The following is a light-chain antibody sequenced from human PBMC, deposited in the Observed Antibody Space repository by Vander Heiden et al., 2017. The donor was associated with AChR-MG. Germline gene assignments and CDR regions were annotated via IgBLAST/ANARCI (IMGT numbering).Light chain of an antibody. CDR3: QSYDSSLSGSV. V-gene: IGLV1-40*01. Sequence: QSVLTQPPSVSAAPGQRVTISCTGSSSNIGAGYDVNWYQQLPGTAPKLLIYGNSNRPSGVPDRFSGSKSGTSASLAITGLQAEDEADYYCQSYDSSLSGSVFGGGTKLTVL. CDR2: GNS. CDR1: SSNIGAGYD. J-gene: IGLJ3*02.